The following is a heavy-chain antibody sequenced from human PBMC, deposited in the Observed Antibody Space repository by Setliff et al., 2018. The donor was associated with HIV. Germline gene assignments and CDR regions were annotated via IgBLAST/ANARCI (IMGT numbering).Heavy chain of an antibody. CDR1: GYSISTNEW. CDR2: ISNSGKI. D-gene: IGHD4-4*01. Sequence: SETLSLTCAVSGYSISTNEWWGWIRQPPGKGLAWIGYISNSGKIYYDSSLNSRVTLSADTSKNQLSLKLTSVTAEDTGVYYCARTVPHSAAQDAFDIWGQGTVVTV. CDR3: ARTVPHSAAQDAFDI. V-gene: IGHV4-28*05. J-gene: IGHJ3*02.